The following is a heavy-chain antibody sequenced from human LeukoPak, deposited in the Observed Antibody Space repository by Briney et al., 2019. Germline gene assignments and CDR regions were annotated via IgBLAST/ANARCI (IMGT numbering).Heavy chain of an antibody. J-gene: IGHJ4*02. CDR1: GDSISNYY. CDR2: IYYSGST. V-gene: IGHV4-59*01. CDR3: ARSGGDSSSWSFDY. Sequence: SETLSLTCTVSGDSISNYYWSWIRQPPGKGLEWIGYIYYSGSTNYNPSLKSRVTISVDTSKNQFSLKLSSVTAADTAVYYCARSGGDSSSWSFDYWGQGTLVTVSS. D-gene: IGHD6-13*01.